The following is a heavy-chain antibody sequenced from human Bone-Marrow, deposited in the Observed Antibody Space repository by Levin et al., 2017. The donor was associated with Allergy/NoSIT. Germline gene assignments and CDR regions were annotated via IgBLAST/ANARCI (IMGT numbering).Heavy chain of an antibody. Sequence: KISCKASGGTFSSYALSWVRQAPGQRLEWLGGIIPILGRTNYAQKFQGRVTFTADESTGTAYMEMNNLRSEDTGIYYCGRDRGGQVLYFYYYAMDVWGQGTTVTVSS. CDR3: GRDRGGQVLYFYYYAMDV. D-gene: IGHD3-10*01. CDR2: IIPILGRT. J-gene: IGHJ6*02. CDR1: GGTFSSYA. V-gene: IGHV1-69*01.